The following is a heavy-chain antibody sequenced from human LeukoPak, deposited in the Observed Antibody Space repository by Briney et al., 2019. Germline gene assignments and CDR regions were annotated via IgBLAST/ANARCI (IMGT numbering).Heavy chain of an antibody. CDR1: GFTFSNYG. V-gene: IGHV3-21*01. J-gene: IGHJ4*02. CDR2: ISNGGRYL. D-gene: IGHD3-10*01. Sequence: PGRSLRLSCAASGFTFSNYGMHWVRQAPGKGLEWVSSISNGGRYLYYADSVKGRFTISRDNAKNSLYLQMNSLRAEDTAVYYCARDSTYGDFDYWGQGTLVTVSS. CDR3: ARDSTYGDFDY.